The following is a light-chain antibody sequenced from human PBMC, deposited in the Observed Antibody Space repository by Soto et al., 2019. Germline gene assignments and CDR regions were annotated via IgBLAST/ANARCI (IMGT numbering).Light chain of an antibody. CDR1: HYIGDS. CDR2: DAS. CDR3: EQYKDWPLT. J-gene: IGKJ4*01. V-gene: IGKV3-11*01. Sequence: EIVSTQSPGTLSLSPGERATLSCRASHYIGDSLAWYQQSPGQAPRLLIYDASGRATGIPGRFSGSGSGTDFSLTISSREPEDFAVYFCEQYKDWPLTFGGGTKVDIK.